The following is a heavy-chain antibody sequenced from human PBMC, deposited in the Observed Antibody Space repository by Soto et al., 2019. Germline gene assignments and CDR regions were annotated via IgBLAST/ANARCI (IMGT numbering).Heavy chain of an antibody. CDR1: GDSVSSNSAA. V-gene: IGHV6-1*01. CDR2: TYYRSNWSN. Sequence: PSQTLSLTCAISGDSVSSNSAAWNWIGQSPSRGLEWLGRTYYRSNWSNDYAVSVKSRITINPDTSKNQFSLQLNSVTPEDTAVYYCARDRVGTGTTIYYDSSGYWPFDYWGQGTLVTVSS. J-gene: IGHJ4*02. D-gene: IGHD3-22*01. CDR3: ARDRVGTGTTIYYDSSGYWPFDY.